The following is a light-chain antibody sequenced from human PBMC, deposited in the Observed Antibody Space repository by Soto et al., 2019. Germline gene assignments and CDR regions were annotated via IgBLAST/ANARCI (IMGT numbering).Light chain of an antibody. Sequence: QAVVTQEPSLTVSPGGTVTLTCASSTGAVTSGYYPNWFQQKPGQEPRALIYNTSNKHSWTPARFSGSLLGGKAALTLSGVQPEDEGEYYCLLYYGGAQLVFGGGTKVTVL. CDR2: NTS. V-gene: IGLV7-43*01. CDR1: TGAVTSGYY. CDR3: LLYYGGAQLV. J-gene: IGLJ3*02.